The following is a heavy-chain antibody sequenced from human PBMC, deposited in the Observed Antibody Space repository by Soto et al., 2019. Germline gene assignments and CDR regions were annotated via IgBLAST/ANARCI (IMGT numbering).Heavy chain of an antibody. J-gene: IGHJ6*02. V-gene: IGHV1-3*01. CDR3: ARGAWFSAPYYGMDV. CDR1: GYSFTQYA. Sequence: AASVKVSCKASGYSFTQYAIHWLRHAPGRSLEWLGWINPANGNTKYSEKFQGRVTFTRDTSATTAYMELSSLRSEDTAVYYCARGAWFSAPYYGMDVWGQGTTVTVSS. D-gene: IGHD3-9*01. CDR2: INPANGNT.